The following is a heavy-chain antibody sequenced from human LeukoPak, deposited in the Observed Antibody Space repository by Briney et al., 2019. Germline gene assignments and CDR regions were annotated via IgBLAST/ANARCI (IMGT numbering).Heavy chain of an antibody. CDR3: ARKGQGSNWAAEYFQN. J-gene: IGHJ1*01. CDR1: GFTFSTYA. CDR2: ISGSGGTGT. Sequence: GGSLRLSCAASGFTFSTYAMSWVRQAPGKGLEWVSAISGSGGTGTYYADSVKGRFTISRDNSKNTLYLQMNSLRAEDTAVYYCARKGQGSNWAAEYFQNWGQGTLVTVSS. D-gene: IGHD6-13*01. V-gene: IGHV3-23*01.